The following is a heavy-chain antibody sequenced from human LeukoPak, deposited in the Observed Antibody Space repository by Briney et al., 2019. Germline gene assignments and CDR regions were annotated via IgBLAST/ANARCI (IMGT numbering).Heavy chain of an antibody. D-gene: IGHD2-15*01. V-gene: IGHV3-23*01. CDR1: GFTFSSYA. CDR2: ISGSGGST. CDR3: AKSGSVGARKIDY. J-gene: IGHJ4*02. Sequence: GGSLRLSCAASGFTFSSYAMSWVRRAPARGREWGSAISGSGGSTYYADSVKGRFTISRDNSKNQLYLQMNSLRAEDTAVYYCAKSGSVGARKIDYWGQGTLVTVSS.